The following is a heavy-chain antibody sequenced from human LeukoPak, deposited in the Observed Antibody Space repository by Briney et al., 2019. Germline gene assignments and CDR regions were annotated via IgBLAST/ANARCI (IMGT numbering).Heavy chain of an antibody. V-gene: IGHV3-48*03. CDR3: AREVRIAAAGNY. Sequence: GGSLRLSCAASGFTFSSYEMNWVRQAPGMGLEWVSYISSSGSTIYYADSVKGRFTISRDNAKNSLYLQMNSLRAEDTAVYYCAREVRIAAAGNYWGQGTLVTVSS. CDR1: GFTFSSYE. CDR2: ISSSGSTI. J-gene: IGHJ4*02. D-gene: IGHD6-13*01.